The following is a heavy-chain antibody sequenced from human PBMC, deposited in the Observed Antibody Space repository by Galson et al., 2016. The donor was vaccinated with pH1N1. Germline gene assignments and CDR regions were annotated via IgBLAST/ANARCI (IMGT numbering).Heavy chain of an antibody. D-gene: IGHD3-22*01. V-gene: IGHV4-4*02. CDR1: GGSISSSNW. J-gene: IGHJ4*02. CDR3: ATSLEYDNNGYVHY. CDR2: IYHSGST. Sequence: TLSLTCAVSGGSISSSNWWSWVRQPPGKGLEGIGEIYHSGSTNYNPSLKSRVTISVDKSKNQFSLKLSSVTAADTAVYYCATSLEYDNNGYVHYWGQGTLVTVSS.